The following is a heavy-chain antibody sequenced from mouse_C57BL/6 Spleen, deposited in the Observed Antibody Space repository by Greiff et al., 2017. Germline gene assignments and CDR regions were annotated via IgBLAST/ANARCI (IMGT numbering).Heavy chain of an antibody. CDR2: IHPNSGST. V-gene: IGHV1-64*01. J-gene: IGHJ3*01. CDR1: GYTFSSYW. Sequence: QVQLQQPGAELVKPGASVKLSCKASGYTFSSYWMHWLKQRPGQGLEWIGMIHPNSGSTNYTEKFNSKATLSVDKSSSTAYMRLSSLTSEDSAVYYCARSGDDYDVWFAYWGQVTLDTVSA. CDR3: ARSGDDYDVWFAY. D-gene: IGHD2-4*01.